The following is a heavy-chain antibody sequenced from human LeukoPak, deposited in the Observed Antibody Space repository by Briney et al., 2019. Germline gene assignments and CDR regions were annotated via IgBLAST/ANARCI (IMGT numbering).Heavy chain of an antibody. Sequence: PSETLSLTCTVSGGSISSITYYWGWIRQPPGKGLEWIGYIYYSGSTNYNPSHKTRVTISVDTSKNQFSLKLSTVTAADTAVYYCARANSSGWYVDYWGQGALVTVSS. CDR2: IYYSGST. V-gene: IGHV4-61*05. D-gene: IGHD6-19*01. CDR3: ARANSSGWYVDY. CDR1: GGSISSITYY. J-gene: IGHJ4*02.